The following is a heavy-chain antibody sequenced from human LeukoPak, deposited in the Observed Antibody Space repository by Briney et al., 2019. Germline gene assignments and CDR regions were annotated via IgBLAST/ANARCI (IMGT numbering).Heavy chain of an antibody. CDR3: ARGLVYSVYGFDP. D-gene: IGHD2-8*01. Sequence: PSQTLSLTCAVSGGSISSGGYSWSWIRQPPGKGLEWIGYIYHSGSTYYNPSLKSRVTISVDRSKNQFSLKLSSVTAADTAVYYCARGLVYSVYGFDPWGQGTLVTVSS. CDR1: GGSISSGGYS. J-gene: IGHJ5*02. CDR2: IYHSGST. V-gene: IGHV4-30-2*01.